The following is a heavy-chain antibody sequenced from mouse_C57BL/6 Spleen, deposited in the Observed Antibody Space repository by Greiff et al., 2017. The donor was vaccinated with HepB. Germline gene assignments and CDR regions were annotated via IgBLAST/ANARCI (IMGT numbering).Heavy chain of an antibody. Sequence: QVHVKQPGAELVKPGASVKMSCKASGYTFTSYWITWVKQRPGQGLEWIGDIYPGSGSTNYNEKFKSKATLTVDTSSSTAYMQLSSLTSEDSAVYYCARDWDRFAYWGQGTLVTVSA. J-gene: IGHJ3*01. V-gene: IGHV1-55*01. CDR3: ARDWDRFAY. D-gene: IGHD4-1*01. CDR2: IYPGSGST. CDR1: GYTFTSYW.